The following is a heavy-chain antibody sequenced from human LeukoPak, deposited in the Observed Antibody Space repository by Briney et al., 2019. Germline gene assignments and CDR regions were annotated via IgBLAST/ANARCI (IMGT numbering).Heavy chain of an antibody. CDR1: GYTFTSYG. D-gene: IGHD3-10*01. J-gene: IGHJ5*02. CDR2: ISAYNGNT. V-gene: IGHV1-18*01. Sequence: GASVKVSCKASGYTFTSYGISWVRQAPGQGPEWMGWISAYNGNTNYAQKLQGRVTMTTDTSTSTAYMELRSLRSDDTAAYYCARDTMVRGVILTHGFDPWGQGTLVTVSS. CDR3: ARDTMVRGVILTHGFDP.